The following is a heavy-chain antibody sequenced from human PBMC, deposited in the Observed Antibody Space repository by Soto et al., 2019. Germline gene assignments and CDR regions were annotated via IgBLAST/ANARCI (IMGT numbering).Heavy chain of an antibody. CDR3: ARGGLTDYFDY. D-gene: IGHD2-21*02. V-gene: IGHV3-74*01. Sequence: GGSLRLSCAASGFTFSSYWMHWVRQAPGKGLVWVSRINSDGSSTSYADSVKGRFTISRDNAKNKLYLQMKSLRAEDTAVYYCARGGLTDYFDYWGQGTLVTVSS. CDR1: GFTFSSYW. CDR2: INSDGSST. J-gene: IGHJ4*02.